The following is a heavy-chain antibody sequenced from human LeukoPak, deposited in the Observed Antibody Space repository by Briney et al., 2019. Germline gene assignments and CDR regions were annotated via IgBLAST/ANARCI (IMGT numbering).Heavy chain of an antibody. CDR3: AREFRSYPDY. D-gene: IGHD1-26*01. Sequence: GGSLRLSCAASGYTFSSYEMNWVRQAPGKGLEWVSYISSSGSTIYYADSVKGRFTISRDNAKNSLYLQVNSLRAEDTAVYYCAREFRSYPDYWGQGTPVTVSS. V-gene: IGHV3-48*03. CDR1: GYTFSSYE. CDR2: ISSSGSTI. J-gene: IGHJ4*02.